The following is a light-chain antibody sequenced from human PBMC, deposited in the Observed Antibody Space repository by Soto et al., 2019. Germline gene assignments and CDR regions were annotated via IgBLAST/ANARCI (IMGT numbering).Light chain of an antibody. CDR3: KQYGSSPRT. CDR2: GAS. Sequence: EIVLTQSPGTRSLSPGERATLSCRASQSVSSSYLAWYQQKPGQAPRLLIYGASSRATGIPDRLSGSGSGTDFTLTISRLEPEDFAVYYCKQYGSSPRTFGQGTKVDIK. CDR1: QSVSSSY. V-gene: IGKV3-20*01. J-gene: IGKJ1*01.